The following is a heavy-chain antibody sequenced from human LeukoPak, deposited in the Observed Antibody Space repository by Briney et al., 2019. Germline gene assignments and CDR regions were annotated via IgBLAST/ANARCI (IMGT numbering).Heavy chain of an antibody. CDR3: ARDLRVTMVRGVMHGAFDI. J-gene: IGHJ3*02. CDR2: IYHSGST. CDR1: GGSISSGGYY. Sequence: SETLSLTCTVSGGSISSGGYYWSWIRQPPGKGLEWIGYIYHSGSTYYNPSLKSRVTISVDRSKNQFSLKLSSVTAADMAVYYCARDLRVTMVRGVMHGAFDIWGQGTMVTVSS. D-gene: IGHD3-10*01. V-gene: IGHV4-30-2*01.